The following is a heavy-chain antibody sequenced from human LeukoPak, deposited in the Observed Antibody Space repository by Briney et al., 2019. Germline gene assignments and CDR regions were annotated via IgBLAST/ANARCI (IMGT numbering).Heavy chain of an antibody. CDR3: ARVGLPGGLNTAMVSDY. CDR1: GYTFTSYV. Sequence: GASVKVSCKASGYTFTSYVMNWVRQAPGQRLEWMGWMNPNSGNTGYAQKFQGRVTMTRNTSISTAYMELSSLRSEDTAVYYCARVGLPGGLNTAMVSDYWGQGTLVTVSS. V-gene: IGHV1-8*02. J-gene: IGHJ4*02. D-gene: IGHD5-18*01. CDR2: MNPNSGNT.